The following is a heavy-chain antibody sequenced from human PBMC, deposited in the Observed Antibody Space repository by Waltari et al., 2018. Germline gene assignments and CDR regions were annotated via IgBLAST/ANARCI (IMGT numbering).Heavy chain of an antibody. CDR1: GFTFRNFG. V-gene: IGHV3-23*01. CDR2: ISGTGDRT. J-gene: IGHJ4*02. Sequence: EVQLLESGGDLVKPGGSLRLSCAVSGFTFRNFGMSWVRQAPGKGLEWVSAISGTGDRTYFADSVKGRFTISRDNSKNTLYLQLNNLRVEDTAVYYCAKGGLYHFDYGGQGSLVTVS. CDR3: AKGGLYHFDY.